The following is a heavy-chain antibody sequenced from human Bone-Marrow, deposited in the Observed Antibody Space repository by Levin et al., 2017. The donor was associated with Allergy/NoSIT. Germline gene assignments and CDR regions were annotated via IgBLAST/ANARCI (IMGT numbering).Heavy chain of an antibody. J-gene: IGHJ4*02. CDR3: AREETAGNYAY. Sequence: GGSLRLSCAASGFTFSDFYMSWIRQTPGKGLEWLSYIRGSGSSTYYANSVKGRFTISRDNARNSLFLQMNSLRAEDTAVYYSAREETAGNYAYWGQGTLVTVSS. V-gene: IGHV3-11*01. CDR2: IRGSGSST. CDR1: GFTFSDFY. D-gene: IGHD4-11*01.